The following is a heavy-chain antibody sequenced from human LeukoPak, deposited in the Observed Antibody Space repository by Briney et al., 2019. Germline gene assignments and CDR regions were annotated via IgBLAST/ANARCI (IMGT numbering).Heavy chain of an antibody. CDR1: GFTFSSYS. CDR2: ISSSSSTI. CDR3: ARDRDIVVVPALTAFDY. J-gene: IGHJ4*02. Sequence: QPGGSLRLSCAASGFTFSSYSMNWVRQAPGKGLEWVSYISSSSSTIYYADSVKGRFTISRDNAKNSLYLQMNSLRAEDTAVYYCARDRDIVVVPALTAFDYWGQGTLVTVSS. D-gene: IGHD2-2*01. V-gene: IGHV3-48*01.